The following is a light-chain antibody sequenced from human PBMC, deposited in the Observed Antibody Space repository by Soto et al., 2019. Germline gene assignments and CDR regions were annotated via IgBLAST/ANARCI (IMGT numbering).Light chain of an antibody. J-gene: IGKJ5*01. V-gene: IGKV3-20*01. CDR1: QSVSSSY. CDR2: GAS. CDR3: QQYGSSPIT. Sequence: EIGLTQSPGTLSLTPGERATLSCRASQSVSSSYLAWYQQKPGQAPRLLIYGASSRATGIPDRFSGSGSGTDFTLTISRLEPEDFAVYYCQQYGSSPITFCQGTLLAIK.